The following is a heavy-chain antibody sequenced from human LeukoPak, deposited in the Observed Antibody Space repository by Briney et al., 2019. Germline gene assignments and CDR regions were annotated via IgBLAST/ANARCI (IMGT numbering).Heavy chain of an antibody. CDR3: AKGNRRHYTSGPNPDSLH. J-gene: IGHJ4*02. D-gene: IGHD6-19*01. CDR2: ISWNSGSI. Sequence: GGSLRLSCAGSGFIFNNYAMHWVRQPPGKGLEWVSGISWNSGSIDYADSVKGRFTISRDNAKNSLYLQMNSLRVEDTAFYYCAKGNRRHYTSGPNPDSLHWGQGALVTVSS. CDR1: GFIFNNYA. V-gene: IGHV3-9*01.